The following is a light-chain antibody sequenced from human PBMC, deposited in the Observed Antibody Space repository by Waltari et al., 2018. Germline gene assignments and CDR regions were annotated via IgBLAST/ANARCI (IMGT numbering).Light chain of an antibody. CDR1: QDIKKS. J-gene: IGKJ4*01. CDR2: DAS. Sequence: DIHMTQSPSSLSAPVGDRVTITCQASQDIKKSLNWFHQKAGKAPKVLIFDASNSQTGAPSRFSGSGSGTDFTFIISSLQPEDMGTYYCQQYHSVPLTFGGGTMVEIK. V-gene: IGKV1-33*01. CDR3: QQYHSVPLT.